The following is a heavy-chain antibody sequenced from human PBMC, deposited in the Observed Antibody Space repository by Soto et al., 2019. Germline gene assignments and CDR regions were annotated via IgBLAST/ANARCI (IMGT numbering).Heavy chain of an antibody. Sequence: GGSLRLSCAGSGFTFSTFDLHWVRQAPGKGLEWVSGIGTLSDTFYAAYVQGRFTISRQNAKNSVYLQMNSLRAGDTAFYYCARGRSFSYDSTPPPMFDPWGQGTLVTVSS. D-gene: IGHD3-10*01. CDR1: GFTFSTFD. J-gene: IGHJ5*02. CDR2: IGTLSDT. V-gene: IGHV3-13*01. CDR3: ARGRSFSYDSTPPPMFDP.